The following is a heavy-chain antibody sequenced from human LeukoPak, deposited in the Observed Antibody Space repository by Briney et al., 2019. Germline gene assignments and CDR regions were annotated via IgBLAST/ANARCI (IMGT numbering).Heavy chain of an antibody. D-gene: IGHD5-18*01. CDR1: GGSLSGHF. CDR3: ARDREHSYGRYFDF. J-gene: IGHJ4*02. V-gene: IGHV4-4*08. Sequence: SDTLSLTCTVSGGSLSGHFWSWFRRPPGKGLENIGYIHSSGSTNYNPSYKSRVTVSLEMSKNQFSLSLSSVTAADTAVYYCARDREHSYGRYFDFWGQGSLVTVSS. CDR2: IHSSGST.